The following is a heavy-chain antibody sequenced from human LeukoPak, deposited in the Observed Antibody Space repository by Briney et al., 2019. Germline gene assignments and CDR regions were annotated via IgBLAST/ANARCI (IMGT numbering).Heavy chain of an antibody. V-gene: IGHV3-30-3*01. Sequence: PGGSLRLSCAASGFTFSSYAMHWVRQAPGKGLEWVAVISYDGSNKYYADSVKGRFTISRDNSKNTLYLQMNSLRAEDTAVYYCAKVTPALAAALEHWGQGTLVTVSS. D-gene: IGHD6-13*01. CDR3: AKVTPALAAALEH. CDR1: GFTFSSYA. CDR2: ISYDGSNK. J-gene: IGHJ5*02.